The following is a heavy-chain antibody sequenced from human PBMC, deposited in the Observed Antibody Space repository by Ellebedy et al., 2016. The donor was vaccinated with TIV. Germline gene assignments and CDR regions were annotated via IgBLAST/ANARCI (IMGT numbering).Heavy chain of an antibody. D-gene: IGHD3-10*01. J-gene: IGHJ4*02. V-gene: IGHV3-30*02. CDR1: GFTFSSYG. CDR2: IRYDGSNK. Sequence: GESLKISCAASGFTFSSYGMHWVRQAPGKELEWVAFIRYDGSNKYYADSVKGRFTISRDNSKNTLYLQMNSLRAEDTAVYYCAKDWNGSGRAFCDYWGQGTLVTVSS. CDR3: AKDWNGSGRAFCDY.